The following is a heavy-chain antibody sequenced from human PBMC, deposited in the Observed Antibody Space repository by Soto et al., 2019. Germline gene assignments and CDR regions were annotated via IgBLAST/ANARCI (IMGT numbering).Heavy chain of an antibody. CDR2: INPSGGT. V-gene: IGHV4-34*01. D-gene: IGHD6-6*01. CDR3: ARVLAARASRDFDY. CDR1: GGSLSTDY. J-gene: IGHJ4*02. Sequence: SETLSLTCAVYGGSLSTDYWSWIRQPPGKGLEWIGEINPSGGTNYNPSLKSRVTISVATSKNQFSLKLSSVTAADTAVYYCARVLAARASRDFDYWGQGTLVTV.